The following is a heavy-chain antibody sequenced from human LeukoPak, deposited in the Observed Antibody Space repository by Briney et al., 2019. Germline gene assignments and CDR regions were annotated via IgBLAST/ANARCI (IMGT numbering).Heavy chain of an antibody. CDR3: ARLLWFGELSHMDV. CDR2: IYHSGST. J-gene: IGHJ6*02. CDR1: GYSISSGYY. Sequence: SETLSLTCTVSGYSISSGYYWGWIRQPPGKGLEWIGSIYHSGSTYYNPSLKSRVTISVDTSKNQFSLKLSSVTAADTAVYYRARLLWFGELSHMDVWGQGTTVTVSS. D-gene: IGHD3-10*01. V-gene: IGHV4-38-2*02.